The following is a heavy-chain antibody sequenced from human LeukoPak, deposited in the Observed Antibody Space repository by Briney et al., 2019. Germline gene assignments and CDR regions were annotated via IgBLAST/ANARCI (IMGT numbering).Heavy chain of an antibody. J-gene: IGHJ3*02. CDR1: GYSISSGYY. D-gene: IGHD5-18*01. CDR2: IYYSGST. Sequence: SETLSLTCTVSGYSISSGYYWGWIRQPPGKGLEWIGSIYYSGSTNYNPSLKSRVTISVDTSKNQFSLKLSSVTAADTAVYYCARAGGYSYGYRGADAFDIWGQGTMVTVSS. CDR3: ARAGGYSYGYRGADAFDI. V-gene: IGHV4-38-2*02.